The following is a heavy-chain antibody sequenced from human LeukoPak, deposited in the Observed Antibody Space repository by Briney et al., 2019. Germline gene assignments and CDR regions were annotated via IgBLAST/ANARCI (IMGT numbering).Heavy chain of an antibody. CDR2: ISSDGTTI. D-gene: IGHD6-13*01. Sequence: GGSLRLSCAVSGFTVRTYWMSWVRQAPGKGLVWVSRISSDGTTISYADSVKGRFTISRDNSKNTLYLQMNSLRAEDTAVYYCALQRTLWQQLLDYWGQGTLVTVSS. J-gene: IGHJ4*02. V-gene: IGHV3-74*01. CDR1: GFTVRTYW. CDR3: ALQRTLWQQLLDY.